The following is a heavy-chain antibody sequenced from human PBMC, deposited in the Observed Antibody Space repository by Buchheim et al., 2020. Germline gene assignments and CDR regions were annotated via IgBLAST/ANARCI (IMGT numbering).Heavy chain of an antibody. Sequence: QVQLQESGPGLVKPSETLSLTCTVSGGSISSYYWSWIRQPPGKGLGWIGYIYYTGTTNYRPSLKSRLTLSVDTSKNQFSLKLSYVTAADKGVYCCAGGGGLFDSWGQGTL. D-gene: IGHD3-16*01. CDR3: AGGGGLFDS. V-gene: IGHV4-59*01. CDR2: IYYTGTT. J-gene: IGHJ4*02. CDR1: GGSISSYY.